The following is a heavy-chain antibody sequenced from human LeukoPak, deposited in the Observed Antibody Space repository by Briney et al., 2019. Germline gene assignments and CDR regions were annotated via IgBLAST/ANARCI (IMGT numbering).Heavy chain of an antibody. CDR1: GYTFSTYG. V-gene: IGHV1-18*01. J-gene: IGHJ4*02. CDR3: ARAYGSGSYYVKAADY. Sequence: ASVTVSCKASGYTFSTYGINWVRQAPGQGLEWMGWINAYNGDTKYAQRLQGRVTMTADTSTTTAYMELRALRSDDTAVYYCARAYGSGSYYVKAADYWGQGTLVTVSS. CDR2: INAYNGDT. D-gene: IGHD3-10*01.